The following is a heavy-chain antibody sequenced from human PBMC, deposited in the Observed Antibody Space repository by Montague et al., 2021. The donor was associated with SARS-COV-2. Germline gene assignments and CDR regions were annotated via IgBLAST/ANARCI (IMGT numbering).Heavy chain of an antibody. V-gene: IGHV4-31*03. J-gene: IGHJ3*02. Sequence: TLSLTCTVSGGSISSGGYYWSRIRQHPGKGLEWIGYFYYSGSTYYNPSLKSRVTISVDTSKNQFSLKLSSVTAADTAVYYCARARITMIVVVNAFDIWGQGTMVTVSS. CDR3: ARARITMIVVVNAFDI. CDR2: FYYSGST. CDR1: GGSISSGGYY. D-gene: IGHD3-22*01.